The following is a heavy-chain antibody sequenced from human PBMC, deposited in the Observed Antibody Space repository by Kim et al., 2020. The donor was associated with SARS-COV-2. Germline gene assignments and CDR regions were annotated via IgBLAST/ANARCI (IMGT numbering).Heavy chain of an antibody. D-gene: IGHD6-19*01. V-gene: IGHV3-72*01. CDR2: IRNKANSYTT. J-gene: IGHJ3*02. CDR1: GFTFSDPY. CDR3: ARDKGSSTAFDI. Sequence: GGSLRLSCAASGFTFSDPYMDWVRQAPGKGLEWVGRIRNKANSYTTEYAASVKGRFTISRDDSKSSLYLQMNRLKTEDTAVYYCARDKGSSTAFDIWGQGTVVTVSS.